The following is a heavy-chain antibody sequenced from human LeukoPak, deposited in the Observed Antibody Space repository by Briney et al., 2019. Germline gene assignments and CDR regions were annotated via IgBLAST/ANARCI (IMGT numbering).Heavy chain of an antibody. CDR2: IWYDGSKK. CDR3: ARGAGVFDY. J-gene: IGHJ4*02. CDR1: GFPFSSYA. V-gene: IGHV3-33*08. Sequence: GGSLRLTCAASGFPFSSYAMSWVRQAPGKGLEWVAVIWYDGSKKYYADSVKGRFTISRDNSKNTLYLQMNSLRAEDTAVYYCARGAGVFDYWGQGTLVTVSS. D-gene: IGHD3-10*01.